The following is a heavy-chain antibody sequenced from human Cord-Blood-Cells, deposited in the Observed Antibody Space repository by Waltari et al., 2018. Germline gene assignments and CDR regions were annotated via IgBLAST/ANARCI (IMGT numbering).Heavy chain of an antibody. CDR2: IIPIFGTA. CDR3: ASWGGYDIFTGYYAFDI. V-gene: IGHV1-69*01. D-gene: IGHD3-9*01. J-gene: IGHJ3*02. CDR1: GGTFSSYA. Sequence: QVQLVQSGAEVKKPGSSVKVSCKASGGTFSSYAISWVRQAPGQGLEWMGGIIPIFGTANDAQKVQGRVTITADESTSTAYMELSSLRSEDTAVYYCASWGGYDIFTGYYAFDIWGQGTMVTVSS.